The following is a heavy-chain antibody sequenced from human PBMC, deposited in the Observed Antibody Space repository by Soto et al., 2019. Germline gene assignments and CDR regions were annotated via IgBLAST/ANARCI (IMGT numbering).Heavy chain of an antibody. CDR3: AKNSGPNWYFDL. D-gene: IGHD1-26*01. CDR2: ISGYNGIT. CDR1: GYTFSSYE. J-gene: IGHJ2*01. Sequence: QVQLVQSGAEVKKPGASVKVSCKASGYTFSSYEITWVRQAPGQGLEWMGWISGYNGITKYAQNFQGRVTMTTETSTNTAYMELRSLSSDDTAVYYCAKNSGPNWYFDLWGRGPLVTVSS. V-gene: IGHV1-18*01.